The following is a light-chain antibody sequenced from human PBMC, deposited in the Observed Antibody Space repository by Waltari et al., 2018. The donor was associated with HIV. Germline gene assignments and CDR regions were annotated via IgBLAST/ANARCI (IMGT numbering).Light chain of an antibody. CDR2: YAS. Sequence: EIVLTQSPDFQSVTPKEKVTITCRASQSIGSSLHWYQQKPGQSPKLLIKYASQTFSGVPSRFSGSKSVTEFTLTISSLEPGDAATYFCHQSSGLPRTFGQGTKVEI. J-gene: IGKJ1*01. V-gene: IGKV6-21*01. CDR1: QSIGSS. CDR3: HQSSGLPRT.